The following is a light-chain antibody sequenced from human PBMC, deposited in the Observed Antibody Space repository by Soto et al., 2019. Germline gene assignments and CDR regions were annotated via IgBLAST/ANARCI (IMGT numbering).Light chain of an antibody. Sequence: EIVMTQAPATMSVSPGERATLSCMARQSVSSNYAWYQQKPGQAPRLLIYATSTRATGIPARFSGSGSGTEFTLTISSLQSEDFALYHFQQYNDWPLTFGGGTQVAIK. CDR2: ATS. CDR1: QSVSSN. CDR3: QQYNDWPLT. J-gene: IGKJ4*01. V-gene: IGKV3-15*01.